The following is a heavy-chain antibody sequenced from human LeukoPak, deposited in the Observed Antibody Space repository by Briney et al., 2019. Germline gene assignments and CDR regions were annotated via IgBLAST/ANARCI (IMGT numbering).Heavy chain of an antibody. CDR3: TRGSSGRRDY. D-gene: IGHD6-19*01. V-gene: IGHV1-8*01. J-gene: IGHJ4*02. CDR2: MNPNSGNT. CDR1: GYTFTTCD. Sequence: ASVKVSCKASGYTFTTCDINWVRQATGQGLEWMGWMNPNSGNTGYAQSFQGRVTTTRDTSISTAYMELSNLRSEDTAIYYCTRGSSGRRDYWGQGTLVTVSS.